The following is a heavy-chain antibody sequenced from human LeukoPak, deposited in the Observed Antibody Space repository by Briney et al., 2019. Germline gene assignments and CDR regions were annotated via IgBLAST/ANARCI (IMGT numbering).Heavy chain of an antibody. CDR2: IYTSGST. V-gene: IGHV4-4*07. J-gene: IGHJ5*02. D-gene: IGHD3-9*01. CDR1: GGSISSYY. Sequence: SETLSLTCTVSGGSISSYYWSWIRQPAGKGLEWIGRIYTSGSTNYNPSLKSRVTMSVDTSKNQFSLKLSSVTAADTAVYYRARDLGSYDILTGYWFDPWGQGTLVTVSS. CDR3: ARDLGSYDILTGYWFDP.